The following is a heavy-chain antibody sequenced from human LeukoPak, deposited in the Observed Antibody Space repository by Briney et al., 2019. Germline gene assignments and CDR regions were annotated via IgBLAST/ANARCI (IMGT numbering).Heavy chain of an antibody. CDR1: GGTFSSYA. Sequence: SVKVSCKASGGTFSSYAISWVRQAPGQGLEWMGGIIPIFGTANYAQKFQGRVTITADESTSTAYMELSSLRSEDTAVYYCARVYYYDSSGYPDYWGQGALVTVSS. CDR2: IIPIFGTA. J-gene: IGHJ4*02. D-gene: IGHD3-22*01. V-gene: IGHV1-69*13. CDR3: ARVYYYDSSGYPDY.